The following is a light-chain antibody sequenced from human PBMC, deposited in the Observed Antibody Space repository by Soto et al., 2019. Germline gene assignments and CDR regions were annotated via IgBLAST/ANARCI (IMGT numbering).Light chain of an antibody. CDR2: AAS. CDR3: QQSYSTPFT. J-gene: IGKJ3*01. CDR1: QTITGY. Sequence: DIQMTQSPSSLSASVGDRVTVTCRASQTITGYLNWYQQKPGKAPKLLIYAASSLQSGVPSRFSGSRYGTYFTLTISSLQPEDFATYYCQQSYSTPFTFGPGTKVDIK. V-gene: IGKV1-39*01.